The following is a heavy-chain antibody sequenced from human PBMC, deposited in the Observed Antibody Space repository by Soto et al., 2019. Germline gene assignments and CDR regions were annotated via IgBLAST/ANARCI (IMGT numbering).Heavy chain of an antibody. CDR3: AKVMITFGGSRYGLDV. CDR2: ISYDGGNE. Sequence: QVQLVESGGGVVQPGRSLRLSCAASGFTFSSYGIHWVRQAPGKGLEWVAFISYDGGNEYYADSVKGRFTISRDNSKNTLFLQMNSLRAEDTAVYYCAKVMITFGGSRYGLDVWGQGTTVTVSS. V-gene: IGHV3-30*18. D-gene: IGHD3-16*01. J-gene: IGHJ6*02. CDR1: GFTFSSYG.